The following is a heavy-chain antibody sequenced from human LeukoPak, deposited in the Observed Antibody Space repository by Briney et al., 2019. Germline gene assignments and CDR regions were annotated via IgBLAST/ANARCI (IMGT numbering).Heavy chain of an antibody. CDR2: ISGDSATT. Sequence: GGSLRLSCAASGFTFGGYGMGWVRQAPGKGLEWVSVISGDSATTYYADSLKGRFTISRDNSKNTLYLQMNSLRAEDTAVYYCARVQGITGTTGAFDIWGQGTMVTVSS. D-gene: IGHD1-7*01. J-gene: IGHJ3*02. CDR1: GFTFGGYG. V-gene: IGHV3-23*01. CDR3: ARVQGITGTTGAFDI.